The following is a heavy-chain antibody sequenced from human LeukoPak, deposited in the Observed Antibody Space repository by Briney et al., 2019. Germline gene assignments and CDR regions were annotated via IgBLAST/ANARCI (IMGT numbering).Heavy chain of an antibody. CDR3: AKVPPVEDTAMVPSNFYV. J-gene: IGHJ6*04. CDR1: GFTFDDYA. CDR2: ISWNSGSI. D-gene: IGHD5-18*01. Sequence: GRSLRLSCAASGFTFDDYAMHWVRQAPGKGLEWVSSISWNSGSIGYADSVKGRFTISRDNAKNSLYLQMNSLRAEDTALYYCAKVPPVEDTAMVPSNFYVWGKGTTVTISS. V-gene: IGHV3-9*01.